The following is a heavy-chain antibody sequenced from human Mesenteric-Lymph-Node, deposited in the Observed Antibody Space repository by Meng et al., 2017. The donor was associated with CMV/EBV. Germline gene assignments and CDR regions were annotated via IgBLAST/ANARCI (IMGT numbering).Heavy chain of an antibody. V-gene: IGHV3-15*01. D-gene: IGHD2-2*02. J-gene: IGHJ6*02. CDR3: TTPPRHCSSTSCYSYYYYYGMDV. CDR2: IYKMSDGGPT. Sequence: GESLKISCAASGFTFTSAWMTWVRQAPGKGLEWVGRIYKMSDGGPTEYAEPVKGRFTISRDDSKNTLYLQMNSLKTEDTAVYYCTTPPRHCSSTSCYSYYYYYGMDVWGQGTTVTVSS. CDR1: GFTFTSAW.